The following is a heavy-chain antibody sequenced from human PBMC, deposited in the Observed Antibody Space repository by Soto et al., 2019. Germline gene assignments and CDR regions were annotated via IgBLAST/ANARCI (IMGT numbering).Heavy chain of an antibody. CDR2: IYHSGST. CDR3: ARVAAAGPYYYYYYGMDV. D-gene: IGHD6-13*01. J-gene: IGHJ6*02. CDR1: GYSISSGYY. Sequence: SSETLSLTCAVSGYSISSGYYWGRIRQPPGKGLEWIGSIYHSGSTYYNPSLKSRVTISVDTSKNQFSLKLSSVTAADTAVYYCARVAAAGPYYYYYYGMDVWGQGXTVTVYS. V-gene: IGHV4-38-2*01.